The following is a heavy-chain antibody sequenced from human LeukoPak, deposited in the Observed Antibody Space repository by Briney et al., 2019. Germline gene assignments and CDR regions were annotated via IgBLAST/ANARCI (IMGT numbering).Heavy chain of an antibody. CDR2: INPNGGGT. CDR1: GYTFTTYY. Sequence: GASVKVSCKASGYTFTTYYLHWVRQAPGRGLEWMAWINPNGGGTKYAQKFQGRVTLTRDTSISTAYMELSRLIFDDTAVYYCATDIPSGWSLYWGQGTLVTVSS. CDR3: ATDIPSGWSLY. V-gene: IGHV1-2*02. J-gene: IGHJ4*02. D-gene: IGHD6-19*01.